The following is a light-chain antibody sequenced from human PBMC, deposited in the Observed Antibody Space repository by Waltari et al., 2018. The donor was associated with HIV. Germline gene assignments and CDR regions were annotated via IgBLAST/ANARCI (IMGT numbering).Light chain of an antibody. Sequence: QSALTQPASVSGSPGQSITIPCTGPSSDVGAYKYVPWYQQHPDKVPKLIIYEVINRPSGVSNRFSGSKSGNTASLTISGLQTEDEADYYCSSYTSAETVVFGVGTRVTVL. V-gene: IGLV2-14*01. CDR3: SSYTSAETVV. CDR2: EVI. J-gene: IGLJ1*01. CDR1: SSDVGAYKY.